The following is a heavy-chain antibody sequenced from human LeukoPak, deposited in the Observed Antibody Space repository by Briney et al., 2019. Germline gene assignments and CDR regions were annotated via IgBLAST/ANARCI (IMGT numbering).Heavy chain of an antibody. Sequence: PSETLSLTCTVSGGSISSYYWSWIRQPPGKGLEWIGYIYYSGNTNYNPSLRSRVTISVDTSKNQFSLKLSSVTAADTAVYYCARFRVTALDYWGQGTLVTVSS. CDR2: IYYSGNT. D-gene: IGHD2-21*02. V-gene: IGHV4-59*01. CDR1: GGSISSYY. J-gene: IGHJ4*02. CDR3: ARFRVTALDY.